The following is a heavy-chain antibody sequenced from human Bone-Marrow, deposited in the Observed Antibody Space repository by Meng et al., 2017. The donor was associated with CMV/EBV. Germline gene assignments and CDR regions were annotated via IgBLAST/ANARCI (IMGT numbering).Heavy chain of an antibody. V-gene: IGHV4-4*08. CDR3: ATNDFWSGPDPYYGLDV. Sequence: SETLSLTCTVSGDFMDNYYWSWIRQSPGKGLEWIGYIYSSGSTNYNPSLKSRVTISVDTSKKQFSLRLRSVTAADTAVYYCATNDFWSGPDPYYGLDVWGQGTTVTVSS. CDR1: GDFMDNYY. CDR2: IYSSGST. J-gene: IGHJ6*02. D-gene: IGHD3-3*01.